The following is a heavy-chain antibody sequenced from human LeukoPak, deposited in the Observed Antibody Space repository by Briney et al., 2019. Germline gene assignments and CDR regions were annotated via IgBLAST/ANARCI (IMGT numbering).Heavy chain of an antibody. CDR3: ARDSDSGYGPFAS. D-gene: IGHD5-12*01. J-gene: IGHJ4*02. V-gene: IGHV3-53*01. CDR2: IHSGGTT. Sequence: PRGSLRLSCAASGFTVSNNYMSWVRQAPGKGLEWVSVIHSGGTTNYADSVQGRFTISRDNSKTTVYLHMNSLRAEDTAVYYCARDSDSGYGPFASWGQGTLVTVSS. CDR1: GFTVSNNY.